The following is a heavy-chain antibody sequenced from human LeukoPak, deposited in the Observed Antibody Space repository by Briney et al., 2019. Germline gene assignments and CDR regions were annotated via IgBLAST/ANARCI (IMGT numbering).Heavy chain of an antibody. CDR1: GGTFSSYA. J-gene: IGHJ4*02. D-gene: IGHD6-13*01. CDR2: IIPIFGTA. CDR3: ARGNDGIAAAGIYDY. V-gene: IGHV1-69*05. Sequence: SVKVSCKASGGTFSSYAISWVRQAPGQGLEWMGGIIPIFGTANYAQKFQGRVTITTDGSTSTAYMELSSLRSEDTAVYYCARGNDGIAAAGIYDYWGQGTLVTVSS.